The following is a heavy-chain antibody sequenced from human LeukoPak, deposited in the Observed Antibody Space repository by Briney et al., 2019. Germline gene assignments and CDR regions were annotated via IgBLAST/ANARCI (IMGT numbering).Heavy chain of an antibody. Sequence: GALRLSCAASGFTFRSYWMTWVRQYPAKGLEWVANIKQDGSETYYADSVKGRFTISRDNAKRSLYLQMNGLRAEDTAVYYCARDGELGSPADAFDIWGQGTMVTVSS. D-gene: IGHD1-26*01. V-gene: IGHV3-7*01. CDR3: ARDGELGSPADAFDI. CDR2: IKQDGSET. J-gene: IGHJ3*02. CDR1: GFTFRSYW.